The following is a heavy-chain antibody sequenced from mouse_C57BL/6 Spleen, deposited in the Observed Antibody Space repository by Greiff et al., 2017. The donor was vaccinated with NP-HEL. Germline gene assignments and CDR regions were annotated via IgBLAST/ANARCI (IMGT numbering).Heavy chain of an antibody. V-gene: IGHV1-64*01. J-gene: IGHJ4*01. CDR2: IHPNSGST. CDR3: ARDRSDAMDY. CDR1: GYTFTSYW. Sequence: VQLQQPGAELVKPGASVTLSCKASGYTFTSYWMHWVKQRPGQGLEWIGMIHPNSGSTNYNEKFKSKATLTVDKSSSTAYMQLSSLTSEDSAVYYCARDRSDAMDYWGQGTSVTVSS.